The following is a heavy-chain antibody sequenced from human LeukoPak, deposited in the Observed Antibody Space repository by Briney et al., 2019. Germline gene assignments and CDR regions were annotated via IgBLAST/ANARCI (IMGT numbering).Heavy chain of an antibody. CDR1: GGSISSGGYY. CDR2: IYSSGST. J-gene: IGHJ5*02. D-gene: IGHD3-3*01. CDR3: ARENRAPWSWFGH. Sequence: SQTLSLTCTVSGGSISSGGYYWSWIRQPPGKGLEWIGRIYSSGSTNYNPSLKGRVTISVDTSNNLFSLNLHFVTAADTTVYYCARENRAPWSWFGHWGQGTLVTVSS. V-gene: IGHV4-61*02.